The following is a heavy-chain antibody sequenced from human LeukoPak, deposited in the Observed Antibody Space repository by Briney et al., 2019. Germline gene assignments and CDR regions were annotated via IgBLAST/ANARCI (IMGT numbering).Heavy chain of an antibody. V-gene: IGHV4-34*01. CDR2: IDHSGST. J-gene: IGHJ4*02. Sequence: SETLSLTCAVYGGSFSGYYWSWIRQPPGKGLEWIGEIDHSGSTNYNPSLRSRVTISVDTSKNQFSLKLSSVTAADTAMYYCARGRNHSGSYHYFDCWREGRLVTVS. D-gene: IGHD1-26*01. CDR1: GGSFSGYY. CDR3: ARGRNHSGSYHYFDC.